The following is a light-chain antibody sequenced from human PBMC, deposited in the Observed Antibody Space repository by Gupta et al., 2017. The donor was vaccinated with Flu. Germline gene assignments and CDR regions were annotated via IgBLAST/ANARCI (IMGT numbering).Light chain of an antibody. CDR3: QQYYGTPLT. J-gene: IGKJ4*01. CDR1: LSVLLSSDSQNY. Sequence: NCKSSLSVLLSSDSQNYLAWYQQKPGQPPKLLIYWASTWESGVPDRFSGSGSGTDFTLTISSLQAEDVAVYYCQQYYGTPLTFGGGTKVEIK. CDR2: WAS. V-gene: IGKV4-1*01.